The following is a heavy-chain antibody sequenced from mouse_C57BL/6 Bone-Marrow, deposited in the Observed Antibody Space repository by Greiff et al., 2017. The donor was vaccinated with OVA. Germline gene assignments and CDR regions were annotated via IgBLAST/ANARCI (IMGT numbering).Heavy chain of an antibody. D-gene: IGHD1-1*02. V-gene: IGHV1-82*01. CDR1: GYAFSSSW. CDR3: ATLYGPYYFDY. Sequence: QVQLQQSGPELVKPGASVKISCKASGYAFSSSWMNWVKQRPGKGLEWIGRIYPGDGDTNYNGKFKGKATLTADKSSSTAYMQLSSLTSEDSAVYFCATLYGPYYFDYWGQGTTLTVSS. CDR2: IYPGDGDT. J-gene: IGHJ2*01.